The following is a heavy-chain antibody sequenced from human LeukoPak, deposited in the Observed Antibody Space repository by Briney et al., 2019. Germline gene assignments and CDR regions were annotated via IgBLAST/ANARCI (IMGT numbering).Heavy chain of an antibody. CDR1: GFTFDDYA. D-gene: IGHD4-23*01. CDR3: AKEHGGNCQNPGCDFDS. V-gene: IGHV3-23*01. Sequence: PGRSLRLSCAASGFTFDDYAMHWVRQAPGKGLEWVAGIRSSGDVAYYADSVQGRFAISRDNSRNTLYLQMNSLRAEDTAVYYCAKEHGGNCQNPGCDFDSWGQGTLVTASS. CDR2: IRSSGDVA. J-gene: IGHJ4*02.